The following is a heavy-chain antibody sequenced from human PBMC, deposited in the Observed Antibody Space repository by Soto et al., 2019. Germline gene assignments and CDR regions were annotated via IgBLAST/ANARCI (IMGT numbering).Heavy chain of an antibody. CDR3: AFARCDSGSYYGQSEYFQH. Sequence: QVQLVQSGAEVKKPGSSVKVSCKASGGTFSSYAISWVRQAPGQGLEWMGGIIPIFGTANYAQKFQGRVTIPADASTSTAYMEVSSLRSEDTAVYYCAFARCDSGSYYGQSEYFQHWGQGTLVTVSS. CDR2: IIPIFGTA. J-gene: IGHJ1*01. CDR1: GGTFSSYA. D-gene: IGHD1-26*01. V-gene: IGHV1-69*01.